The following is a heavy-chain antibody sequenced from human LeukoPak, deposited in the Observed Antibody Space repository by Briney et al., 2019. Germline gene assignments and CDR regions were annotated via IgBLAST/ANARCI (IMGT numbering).Heavy chain of an antibody. V-gene: IGHV1-58*02. D-gene: IGHD3-3*01. CDR3: AAQRGASLHDFWSTRLFDP. CDR1: GFTFPNSA. J-gene: IGHJ5*02. CDR2: IVLGAGNT. Sequence: SVKVSCKASGFTFPNSAMQWVRQARGQRLEWIGWIVLGAGNTVYSHKFHDRVTVTRDVSTNTAYMELDSLGSEDTAVYYCAAQRGASLHDFWSTRLFDPWGQGTLLTVSS.